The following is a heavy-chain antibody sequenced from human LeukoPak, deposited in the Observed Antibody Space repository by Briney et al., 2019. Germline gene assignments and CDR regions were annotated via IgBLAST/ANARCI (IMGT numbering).Heavy chain of an antibody. CDR2: ISGSGGST. J-gene: IGHJ4*02. CDR1: GFTFSSYA. D-gene: IGHD5-18*01. V-gene: IGHV3-23*01. Sequence: GSLRLSCAASGFTFSSYAMSWVRQAPGKGLEWVSAISGSGGSTYYADSVKGRFTISRDNAKKSLYLQMNSLRAEDTAVYYCARADWDTAMIDYWGQGTVVTVSS. CDR3: ARADWDTAMIDY.